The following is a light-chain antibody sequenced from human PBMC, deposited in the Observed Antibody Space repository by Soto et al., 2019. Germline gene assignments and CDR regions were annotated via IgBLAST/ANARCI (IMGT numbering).Light chain of an antibody. CDR3: QHYDNLPYT. J-gene: IGKJ2*01. CDR2: EAS. CDR1: QDISNY. Sequence: DIQMTQSPPSLSASVGDRVTITCQASQDISNYLSWFQHKPGKAPKLRIYEASSLQPGVPSRFRRSKYGTDVTFSMSSLRPEDIATYYCQHYDNLPYTFGQGTKLEIK. V-gene: IGKV1-33*01.